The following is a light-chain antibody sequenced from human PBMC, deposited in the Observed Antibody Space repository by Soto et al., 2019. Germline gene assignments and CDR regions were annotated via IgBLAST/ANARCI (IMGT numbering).Light chain of an antibody. Sequence: QSALTQPASLSGSPGQSITISCTGTRRDIGSYNSIAWYQQHPGKAPRVVIFGVTKRPSGISDRFSGSKSGYTASLTISGLQAEDEADYFCFSYAGSSTWVFGGGTQLTVL. CDR3: FSYAGSSTWV. V-gene: IGLV2-23*02. J-gene: IGLJ7*01. CDR2: GVT. CDR1: RRDIGSYNS.